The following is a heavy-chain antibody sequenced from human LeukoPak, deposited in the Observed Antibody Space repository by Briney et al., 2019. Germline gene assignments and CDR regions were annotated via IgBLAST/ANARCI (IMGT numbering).Heavy chain of an antibody. CDR1: GFIFSDFW. D-gene: IGHD6-19*01. J-gene: IGHJ3*02. CDR3: AREDVDITVAASGAFDI. Sequence: GGSLRLSCAASGFIFSDFWMMWVRQAPGKGLEWVANIKQEGSAKYYADSVKGRFTVSRDNAKNSLYLQMNSLGVEDTAIYYCAREDVDITVAASGAFDIWGQGTMVTVSS. V-gene: IGHV3-7*01. CDR2: IKQEGSAK.